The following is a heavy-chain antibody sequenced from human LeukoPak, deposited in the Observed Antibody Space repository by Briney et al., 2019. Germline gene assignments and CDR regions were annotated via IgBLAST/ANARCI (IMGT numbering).Heavy chain of an antibody. CDR1: GGSFSGYY. Sequence: SETLSLTCAVYGGSFSGYYWSWIRQPPGKGLEWIGEINHSGSTNYNPSLKSRVTISVDTSKNQFSLKLSSVTAADTAVYYCARHMYSSGWYSALDYWGQGTLVTVSS. V-gene: IGHV4-34*01. CDR3: ARHMYSSGWYSALDY. J-gene: IGHJ4*02. D-gene: IGHD6-19*01. CDR2: INHSGST.